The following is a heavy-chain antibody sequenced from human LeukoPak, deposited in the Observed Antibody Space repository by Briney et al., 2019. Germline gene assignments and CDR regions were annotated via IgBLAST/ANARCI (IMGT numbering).Heavy chain of an antibody. CDR3: ARDTASSGYYYAMGY. CDR2: ISSSSSYI. CDR1: GFTFSSYS. D-gene: IGHD3-22*01. Sequence: GGSLRLSCAASGFTFSSYSMNWVRQAPGKGLEWVSSISSSSSYIYYADSVKGRFTISRDNAKNSLYLQMNSLRAEDTAVYYCARDTASSGYYYAMGYWGQGTLVTVSS. J-gene: IGHJ4*02. V-gene: IGHV3-21*01.